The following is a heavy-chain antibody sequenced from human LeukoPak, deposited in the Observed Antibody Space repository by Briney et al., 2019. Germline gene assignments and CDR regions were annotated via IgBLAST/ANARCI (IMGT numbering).Heavy chain of an antibody. Sequence: RQPPGKGLEWIGYIYYSGSTNYNPSLKSRVTISVDTSKNQFSLKLSSVTAADTAVYYCARAGYDSSGYYYMIDYWGQGTLVTVSS. D-gene: IGHD3-22*01. V-gene: IGHV4-59*01. CDR3: ARAGYDSSGYYYMIDY. J-gene: IGHJ4*02. CDR2: IYYSGST.